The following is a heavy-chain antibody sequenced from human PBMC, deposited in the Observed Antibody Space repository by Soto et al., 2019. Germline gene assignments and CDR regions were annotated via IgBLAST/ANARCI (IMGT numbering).Heavy chain of an antibody. CDR1: GGSISSSSYY. CDR3: ARVTPRITTPEYFDY. V-gene: IGHV4-39*01. CDR2: IYYSGST. Sequence: QLQLQESGPGLVKPSETLSLTCTVSGGSISSSSYYWGWIRQPPGKGLEWIGSIYYSGSTYYNPSLKSRVTISVDTSKNQFSLKLSSVTAADTAVYYCARVTPRITTPEYFDYWGQGTLVTVSS. D-gene: IGHD3-3*01. J-gene: IGHJ4*02.